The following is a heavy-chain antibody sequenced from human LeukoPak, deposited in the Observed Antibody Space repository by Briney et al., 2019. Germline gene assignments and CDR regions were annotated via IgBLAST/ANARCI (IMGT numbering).Heavy chain of an antibody. CDR2: INPSGRI. CDR1: GGSFSGYY. J-gene: IGHJ6*03. D-gene: IGHD3-22*01. CDR3: ARGRQEVSMIVVVMTAVSYYLDV. Sequence: SETLSLTCAVYGGSFSGYYWTWIRQAPGKGLEWIGEINPSGRISYNPSLKSRLTISVDASKDQFSLNLRSLTAADTAVYYCARGRQEVSMIVVVMTAVSYYLDVWGKGTTVTVS. V-gene: IGHV4-34*01.